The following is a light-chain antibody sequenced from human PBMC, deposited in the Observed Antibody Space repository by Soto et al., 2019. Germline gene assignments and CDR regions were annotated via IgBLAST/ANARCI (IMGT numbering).Light chain of an antibody. V-gene: IGKV3-20*01. Sequence: EIVLTQFPDTLSLSPGERATLSCRASQSVRSSYLAWYQQRPGQAPRLLIYGASSRATGIPDRFNGSGSGNDCTLTISSLEPEDFAVYYCQQYGRSPRYSFGQGTKRE. CDR3: QQYGRSPRYS. CDR2: GAS. CDR1: QSVRSSY. J-gene: IGKJ2*03.